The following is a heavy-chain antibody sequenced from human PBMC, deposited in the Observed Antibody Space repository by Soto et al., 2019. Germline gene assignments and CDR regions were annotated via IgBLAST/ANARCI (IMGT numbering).Heavy chain of an antibody. J-gene: IGHJ3*02. D-gene: IGHD7-27*01. Sequence: SVKVSCKASGGTFSSYAISWVRQAPGQGLEWMGGIIPIFGTANYAQKFQGRVTITADESTSTAYMELSSLRSEDTAVFYCARDLTGAFDIWGQGTMVTVSS. V-gene: IGHV1-69*13. CDR3: ARDLTGAFDI. CDR1: GGTFSSYA. CDR2: IIPIFGTA.